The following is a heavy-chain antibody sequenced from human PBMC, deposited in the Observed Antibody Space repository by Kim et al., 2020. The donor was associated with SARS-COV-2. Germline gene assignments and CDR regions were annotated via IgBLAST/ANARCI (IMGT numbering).Heavy chain of an antibody. V-gene: IGHV3-74*01. D-gene: IGHD3-10*01. J-gene: IGHJ5*02. CDR1: GFPFSGYW. CDR2: ISTDGSIT. CDR3: AGPSTYGSAMGFDP. Sequence: GGSLRLSCAASGFPFSGYWMHWVRQAPGKGLVWVSCISTDGSITRYTDSVKDRFTISRDNAKSTLYLQMNSLRAEDTAVYYCAGPSTYGSAMGFDPWGQGTLVTVSS.